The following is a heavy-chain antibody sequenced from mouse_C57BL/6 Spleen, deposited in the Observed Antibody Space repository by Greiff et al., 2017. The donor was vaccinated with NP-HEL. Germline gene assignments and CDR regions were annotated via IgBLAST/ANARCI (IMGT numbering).Heavy chain of an antibody. J-gene: IGHJ4*01. CDR2: IYPGSGNT. Sequence: VQLQQSGAELVRPGASVKLSCKASGYTFTDYYITWVKQRPGQGLEWIARIYPGSGNTYYNEKFKGKATLTAEKSSSTAYMQLSSLTSEDSAVYFWARKGDSYAMDYWGQGTSVTVSS. CDR3: ARKGDSYAMDY. CDR1: GYTFTDYY. V-gene: IGHV1-76*01.